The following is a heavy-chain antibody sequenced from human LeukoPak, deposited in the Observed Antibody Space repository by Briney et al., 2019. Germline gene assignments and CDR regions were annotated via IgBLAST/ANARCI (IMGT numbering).Heavy chain of an antibody. CDR3: ARSHGFIAAAGTWYFDY. D-gene: IGHD6-13*01. Sequence: SETLSLTCTVSGGSISSYYWSWIRQPPGEGLEWIGYIYYSGSTNYNPSLKSRVTISVDTSKNQFSLKLSSVTAADTAVYYCARSHGFIAAAGTWYFDYWGQGTLVTVSS. CDR1: GGSISSYY. J-gene: IGHJ4*02. CDR2: IYYSGST. V-gene: IGHV4-59*12.